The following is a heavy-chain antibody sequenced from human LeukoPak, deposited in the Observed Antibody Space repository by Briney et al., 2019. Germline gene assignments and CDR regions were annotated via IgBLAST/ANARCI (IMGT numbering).Heavy chain of an antibody. CDR3: ARGVPAAISNWYFDL. CDR2: ISYDGSNK. Sequence: GGSLRLSCAASGFTFSSYAMHWVRQAPGKGLEWVAVISYDGSNKYYADSVKGRFTISRDNAKDSLYLQMNSLRAEDTAVYYCARGVPAAISNWYFDLWGRGTLVTVSS. J-gene: IGHJ2*01. CDR1: GFTFSSYA. D-gene: IGHD2-2*01. V-gene: IGHV3-30-3*01.